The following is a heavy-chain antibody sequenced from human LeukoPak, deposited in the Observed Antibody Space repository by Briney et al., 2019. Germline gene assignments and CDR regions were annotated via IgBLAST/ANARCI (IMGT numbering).Heavy chain of an antibody. D-gene: IGHD3-22*01. CDR3: ARDVYYDSSGYSGGYY. V-gene: IGHV3-74*01. Sequence: GSLRLSCAASGFTFSSYWMHWVRQAPGKGLVWVSRINSDGSSTSYSDSVKGRFTISRDNAKNTLYLQMNSLRAEDTAVYYCARDVYYDSSGYSGGYYWGQGTLVTVSS. J-gene: IGHJ4*02. CDR2: INSDGSST. CDR1: GFTFSSYW.